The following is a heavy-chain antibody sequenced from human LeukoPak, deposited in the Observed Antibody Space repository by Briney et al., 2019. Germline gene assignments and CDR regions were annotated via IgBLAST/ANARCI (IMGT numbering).Heavy chain of an antibody. J-gene: IGHJ4*02. D-gene: IGHD4-17*01. CDR1: GGTFSSYA. CDR2: IIPIFGTA. CDR3: ARENRPPITVTWYFDY. V-gene: IGHV1-69*05. Sequence: SVKVSCKASGGTFSSYAISWVRQAPGQGLEWMGRIIPIFGTANYAQKFRGRVTITTDESTSTAYMELSSLRSEDTAVYYCARENRPPITVTWYFDYWGQGTLVTVSS.